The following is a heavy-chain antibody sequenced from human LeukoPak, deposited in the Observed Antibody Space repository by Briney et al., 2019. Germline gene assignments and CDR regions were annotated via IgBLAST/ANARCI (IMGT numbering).Heavy chain of an antibody. CDR2: LYSGFTS. CDR3: AKDSRWDLTRLFDN. J-gene: IGHJ4*02. D-gene: IGHD1-26*01. V-gene: IGHV3-66*01. Sequence: SGGPLRLSCTASGFTVRSSSISWVRQAPGKGLEWVSVLYSGFTSHYADSVKGRFTISRDKSKNTLYLQMNSLRAEDTAVYYCAKDSRWDLTRLFDNWGQGTLVIVSS. CDR1: GFTVRSSS.